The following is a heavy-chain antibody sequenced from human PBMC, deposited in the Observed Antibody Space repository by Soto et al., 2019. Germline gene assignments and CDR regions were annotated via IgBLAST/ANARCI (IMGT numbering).Heavy chain of an antibody. Sequence: SETLSLTCTVSGGSISSSSYYWGWIRQPPGKGLEWIGSIYYSGSTYYNPSLKSRVTISVDTSKNQFSLKLSSVTAADTAVYYCARHGRITGTPAPGGEEAWFDPWGQGTLVTVSS. V-gene: IGHV4-39*01. J-gene: IGHJ5*02. D-gene: IGHD1-7*01. CDR3: ARHGRITGTPAPGGEEAWFDP. CDR1: GGSISSSSYY. CDR2: IYYSGST.